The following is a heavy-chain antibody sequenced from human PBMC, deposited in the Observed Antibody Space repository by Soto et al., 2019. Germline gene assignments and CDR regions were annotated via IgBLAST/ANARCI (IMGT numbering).Heavy chain of an antibody. CDR3: ERDYYYDSRGYPGAYYYGMDV. V-gene: IGHV4-59*01. D-gene: IGHD3-22*01. CDR1: GGSFSSYY. J-gene: IGHJ6*02. Sequence: SETLSLTCTVSGGSFSSYYWSWIRQPPGKGLEWIGHIYYSGRTNYNPSLKSRVTISGDTSKNQLSLKLSSVTAADTAVYYCERDYYYDSRGYPGAYYYGMDVRGQGTTVTVSS. CDR2: IYYSGRT.